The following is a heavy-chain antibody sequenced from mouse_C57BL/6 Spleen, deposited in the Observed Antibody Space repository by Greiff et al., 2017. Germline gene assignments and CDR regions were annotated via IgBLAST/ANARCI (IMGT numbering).Heavy chain of an antibody. CDR3: ARKRVWYGNYGWEFEV. D-gene: IGHD2-10*02. V-gene: IGHV1-42*01. J-gene: IGHJ1*03. CDR2: INPSTGGT. Sequence: EVQLQQSGPELVKPGASVQISCKASGYSFTGYYMNWVKQSPEKSLEWIGEINPSTGGTTYNQKFKAKATLTVDKSSSTAYMQLQSLTSEDSAVYDCARKRVWYGNYGWEFEVWGTGTTVTVSS. CDR1: GYSFTGYY.